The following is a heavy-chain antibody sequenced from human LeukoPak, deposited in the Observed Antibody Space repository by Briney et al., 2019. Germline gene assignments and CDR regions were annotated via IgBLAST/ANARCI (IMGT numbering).Heavy chain of an antibody. CDR2: IYPSGNT. D-gene: IGHD3-3*01. CDR3: ARDGVVTMELDS. Sequence: SETLSLTCTVSGESLSNSRHYWSWLRQPAGTGLEWIGRIYPSGNTNYNPSLKSRLTISLDTSKNQFSLNLKSVTAADTAMYYCARDGVVTMELDSWGQGTLVTVSS. V-gene: IGHV4-61*02. CDR1: GESLSNSRHY. J-gene: IGHJ4*02.